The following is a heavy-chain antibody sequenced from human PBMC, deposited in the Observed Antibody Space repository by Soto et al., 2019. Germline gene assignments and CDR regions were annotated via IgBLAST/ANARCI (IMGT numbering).Heavy chain of an antibody. CDR3: ARGPIGGVVWDPTNWFDP. Sequence: PSETLSLTCTVSGGSISSYYWSRIRQPPGKGLEWIGYIYYSGSTNYNPSLKSRVTISVDTSKNQFSLKLSSVTAADTAVYYCARGPIGGVVWDPTNWFDPWGQGTLVTVSS. CDR1: GGSISSYY. J-gene: IGHJ5*02. V-gene: IGHV4-59*01. D-gene: IGHD3-16*01. CDR2: IYYSGST.